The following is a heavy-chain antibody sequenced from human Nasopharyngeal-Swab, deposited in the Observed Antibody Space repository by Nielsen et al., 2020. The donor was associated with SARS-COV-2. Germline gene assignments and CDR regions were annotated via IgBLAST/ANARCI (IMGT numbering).Heavy chain of an antibody. D-gene: IGHD4-23*01. Sequence: GETLKISCAASGFTFSNYGMHWVRQAPGKGLEWVAVIWYDGSNKYYADSVKGRFTISRDNSKNTVYLQMSSLRGEDTAVYYCAAAPSGDYGGYWGQGTPVTVSS. CDR1: GFTFSNYG. CDR3: AAAPSGDYGGY. J-gene: IGHJ4*02. CDR2: IWYDGSNK. V-gene: IGHV3-33*01.